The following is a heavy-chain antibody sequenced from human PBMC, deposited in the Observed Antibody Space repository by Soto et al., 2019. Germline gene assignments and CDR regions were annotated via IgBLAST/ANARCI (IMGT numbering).Heavy chain of an antibody. CDR1: GFSFSSYG. J-gene: IGHJ6*02. V-gene: IGHV3-33*01. Sequence: QVQLVESGGGVVQPGKSLRLSCAASGFSFSSYGMHWVRQAPGKGLEWVALIWYDGGNKYYADSARGRVTISRDNSKNPVYLQVNSLRADDTAVYYCARDLLNSTTSSYYSAMDVWGQGTTVTVSS. D-gene: IGHD1-7*01. CDR3: ARDLLNSTTSSYYSAMDV. CDR2: IWYDGGNK.